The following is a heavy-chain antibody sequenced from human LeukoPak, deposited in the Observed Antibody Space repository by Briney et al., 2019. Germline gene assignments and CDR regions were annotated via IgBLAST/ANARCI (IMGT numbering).Heavy chain of an antibody. D-gene: IGHD3-10*01. CDR1: GGSISSYY. J-gene: IGHJ5*02. V-gene: IGHV4-4*07. CDR3: ARGSYYYGSGSYPQLGFDP. Sequence: PSETLSLTCTVSGGSISSYYGSWIRQPAGKGLECIGRIYTSGSTNYNPSLKSRVTMSVDTSKNQFSLKLSSVTAADTAVYYCARGSYYYGSGSYPQLGFDPWGQGTLVTVSS. CDR2: IYTSGST.